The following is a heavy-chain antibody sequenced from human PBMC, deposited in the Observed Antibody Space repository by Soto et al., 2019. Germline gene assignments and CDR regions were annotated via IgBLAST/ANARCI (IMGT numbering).Heavy chain of an antibody. CDR2: IYYSGST. D-gene: IGHD6-13*01. CDR3: ERQGKGAAAGKPLYYYYYGMDV. CDR1: GGSISSSSYY. J-gene: IGHJ6*02. V-gene: IGHV4-39*01. Sequence: QLQLQESGPGLVKPSETLSLTCTVSGGSISSSSYYWGWIRQPPGKGLEWIGSIYYSGSTYYNPSLKSRVTISVDTSKNQFSLKLSSVTAADTAVYYCERQGKGAAAGKPLYYYYYGMDVWGQGTTVTVSS.